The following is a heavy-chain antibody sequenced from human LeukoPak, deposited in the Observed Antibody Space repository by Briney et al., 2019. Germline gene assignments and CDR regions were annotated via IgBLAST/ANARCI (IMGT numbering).Heavy chain of an antibody. J-gene: IGHJ4*02. CDR1: GFTFSSYW. V-gene: IGHV3-7*01. CDR3: TGVTAYYFDY. Sequence: GGSLRLSCAASGFTFSSYWMSWVRQAPGKGLEWVANIKQDGSEKYYVDSVKGRFTISRDNAKNSLYLQMNSLRAEDTAVNYCTGVTAYYFDYWGQGTLVTVSS. D-gene: IGHD1-14*01. CDR2: IKQDGSEK.